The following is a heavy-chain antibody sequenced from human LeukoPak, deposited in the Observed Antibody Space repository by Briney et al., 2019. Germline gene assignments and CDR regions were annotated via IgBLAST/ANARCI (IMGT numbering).Heavy chain of an antibody. CDR2: ISSGSSYI. CDR3: ARDHLTPYDFWSGTYYYYMDV. CDR1: GITVSSNY. D-gene: IGHD3-3*01. V-gene: IGHV3-21*01. Sequence: GGSLRLSCAASGITVSSNYMSWVRQAPGKGLEWVSSISSGSSYIYYADSVKGRFTISRDNAKNSLYLQMNSLRAEDTAVYYCARDHLTPYDFWSGTYYYYMDVWGKGTTVTVSS. J-gene: IGHJ6*03.